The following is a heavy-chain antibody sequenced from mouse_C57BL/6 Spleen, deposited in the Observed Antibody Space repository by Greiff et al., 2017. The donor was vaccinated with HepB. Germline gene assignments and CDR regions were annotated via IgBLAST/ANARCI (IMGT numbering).Heavy chain of an antibody. CDR1: GYTFTSYW. CDR3: ARGLSYWYFDV. J-gene: IGHJ1*03. CDR2: IDPSDSET. V-gene: IGHV1-52*01. Sequence: VQLQQPGAELVRPGSSVKLSCKASGYTFTSYWMHWVKQRPIQGLEWIGNIDPSDSETHYNQKFKDKATLTVDKSSSTAYMQLSSLTSEDSAVYYCARGLSYWYFDVWGTGTTVTVSS.